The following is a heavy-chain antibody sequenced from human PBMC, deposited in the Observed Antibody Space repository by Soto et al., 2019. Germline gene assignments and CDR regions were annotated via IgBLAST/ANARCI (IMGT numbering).Heavy chain of an antibody. CDR2: ISSSSSTI. D-gene: IGHD5-18*01. Sequence: EVQLVESGGGLVQPGGSLRLSCPASGFTFSSYSMNWVRQAPGKGLEWVSYISSSSSTIYYADSVKGRFTISRDNAKNSLYLQMNSLRDEDTAVYYCARVDTAMAHYWYFDLWGRGTLVTVSS. CDR1: GFTFSSYS. CDR3: ARVDTAMAHYWYFDL. J-gene: IGHJ2*01. V-gene: IGHV3-48*02.